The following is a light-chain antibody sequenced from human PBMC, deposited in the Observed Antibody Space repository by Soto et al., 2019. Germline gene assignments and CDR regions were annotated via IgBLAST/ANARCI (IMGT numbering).Light chain of an antibody. CDR1: QSVSSSY. Sequence: EIVLTQSPGTLSLSPGERSTLSFMASQSVSSSYLAWYQQKPGQAPRLLIYGASSRATGIPDRFSGSGSGTDFTLTISRLEPEDFAVYYCQQYGSSLTWTFGQGTKVDIK. J-gene: IGKJ1*01. V-gene: IGKV3-20*01. CDR2: GAS. CDR3: QQYGSSLTWT.